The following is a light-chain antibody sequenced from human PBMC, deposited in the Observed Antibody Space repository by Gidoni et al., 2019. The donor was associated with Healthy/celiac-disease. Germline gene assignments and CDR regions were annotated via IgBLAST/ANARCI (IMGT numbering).Light chain of an antibody. CDR3: QQYGSSHLT. Sequence: EIVLTQSLGTLSLSPGERATLSCRASQSVSSSYLAWYQQKPGQAPRLLIAGASSSAAGIPDRFSGGWSGTYFPLTISRLDPEVFAVYCYQQYGSSHLTFGGGTKVEIK. CDR2: GAS. V-gene: IGKV3-20*01. J-gene: IGKJ4*01. CDR1: QSVSSSY.